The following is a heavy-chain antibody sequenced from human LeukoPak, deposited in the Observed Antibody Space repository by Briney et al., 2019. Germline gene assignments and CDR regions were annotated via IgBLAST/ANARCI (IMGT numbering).Heavy chain of an antibody. Sequence: PGRSLILSCAASGFIFSNYAMHWVRQAPGEGLEWVAVIWYDGSNEQYADSVKGRFTISRDNSKNTLYLQMNSLRPEDTAVYYCARDLSTGPADYCFDSWGQGTLVTVSS. J-gene: IGHJ4*02. CDR1: GFIFSNYA. CDR2: IWYDGSNE. CDR3: ARDLSTGPADYCFDS. V-gene: IGHV3-33*01. D-gene: IGHD2-2*01.